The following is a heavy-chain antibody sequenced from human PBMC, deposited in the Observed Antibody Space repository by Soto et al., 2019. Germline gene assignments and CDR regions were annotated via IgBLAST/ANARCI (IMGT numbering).Heavy chain of an antibody. V-gene: IGHV3-15*01. CDR2: IKSKTDGGTT. CDR1: GFIFSNAW. J-gene: IGHJ4*02. Sequence: EVQLVESGGGLVKPGGSLRLSCAASGFIFSNAWMSWVRQAPGKGLEWVGRIKSKTDGGTTDYAAPVKGRFTISRDDSKNTLYLQMNSLKTEDTAVYYCTTDRDYGDYASLYYFDYWGQGTLVTVSS. CDR3: TTDRDYGDYASLYYFDY. D-gene: IGHD4-17*01.